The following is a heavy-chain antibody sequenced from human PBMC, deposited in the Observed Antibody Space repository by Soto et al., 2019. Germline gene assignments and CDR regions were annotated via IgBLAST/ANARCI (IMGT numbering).Heavy chain of an antibody. CDR3: ARGELELRGHYYYYGMDV. D-gene: IGHD1-7*01. V-gene: IGHV4-4*02. CDR2: IYHSGST. CDR1: GGSISSSNW. J-gene: IGHJ6*02. Sequence: SETLSLTCAVSGGSISSSNWWSWVRQPPGKGLEWIGEIYHSGSTNYNPSLKSRVTISVDKSKNQFSLKLSSVTAADTAVYYCARGELELRGHYYYYGMDVWGQGTTVTVSS.